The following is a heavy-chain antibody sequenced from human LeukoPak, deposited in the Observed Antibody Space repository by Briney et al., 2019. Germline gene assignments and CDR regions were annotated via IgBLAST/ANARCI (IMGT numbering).Heavy chain of an antibody. D-gene: IGHD3-10*01. CDR2: ISSSSYI. CDR3: ARQGDHRGMDV. J-gene: IGHJ6*02. CDR1: GFTFSSYS. V-gene: IGHV3-21*04. Sequence: GGSLRLSCAASGFTFSSYSMNWVRQAPGKGLEWVSSISSSSYIYYADSVKGRFTISRDNAKNSLYLQMNSLRAEDTAVYYCARQGDHRGMDVWGQGTTVTVSS.